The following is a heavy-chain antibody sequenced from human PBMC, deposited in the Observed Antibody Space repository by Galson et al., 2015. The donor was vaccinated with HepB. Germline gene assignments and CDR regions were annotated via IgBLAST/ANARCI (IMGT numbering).Heavy chain of an antibody. CDR1: GFTFSNAW. V-gene: IGHV3-15*01. CDR2: IKSKTDGGTT. CDR3: TTDPSSGWFVGEGIDY. Sequence: SLRLSCAASGFTFSNAWMSWVRQAPGKGLEWVGRIKSKTDGGTTDYAAPVKGRFTISRDDSKNTLYLQMNSLKTEDTAVYYCTTDPSSGWFVGEGIDYWGQGTLVTVSS. J-gene: IGHJ4*02. D-gene: IGHD6-19*01.